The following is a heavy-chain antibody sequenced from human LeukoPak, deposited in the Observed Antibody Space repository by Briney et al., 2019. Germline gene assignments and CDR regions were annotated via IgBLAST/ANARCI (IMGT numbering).Heavy chain of an antibody. CDR3: ARLARVVANRGVHLDC. D-gene: IGHD3-22*01. CDR2: INHSGST. Sequence: SETLSLTCAVYGGSFSGYYWSWIRQPPGKGLEWIGEINHSGSTNYNPSLKSRVTISVDTSKNQFSLKLSSVAAADTAVYYCARLARVVANRGVHLDCWGQGVLVTVSS. CDR1: GGSFSGYY. V-gene: IGHV4-34*01. J-gene: IGHJ4*02.